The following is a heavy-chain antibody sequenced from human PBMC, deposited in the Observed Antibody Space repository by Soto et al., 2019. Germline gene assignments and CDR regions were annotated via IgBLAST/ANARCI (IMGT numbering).Heavy chain of an antibody. V-gene: IGHV4-31*03. J-gene: IGHJ4*02. CDR3: ARNIAAAGNFDY. CDR1: GGSISSGGYY. Sequence: QVQLQESGPGLVKPSQTLSLTCTVSGGSISSGGYYWSWIRQHPGKGLEWIGYIYYSGSTYYNPSLKSRXXIXVXXSKNQFALKLSSVTAADTAVYYCARNIAAAGNFDYWGQGTLVTVSS. CDR2: IYYSGST. D-gene: IGHD6-13*01.